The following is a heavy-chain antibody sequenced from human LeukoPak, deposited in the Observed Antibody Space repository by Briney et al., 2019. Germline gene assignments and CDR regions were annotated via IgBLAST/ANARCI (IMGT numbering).Heavy chain of an antibody. CDR2: IYYSGST. Sequence: SETLSLTCTVSGGSISRYYWSWIRQPPGKGLEWIGFIYYSGSTNYNPSLRSRVTISVDTSKNQFSLKLSSVTAADTAVYYCAREGNYYGSGTYYGGAFDIWAKGQWSSSLQ. D-gene: IGHD3-10*01. CDR1: GGSISRYY. CDR3: AREGNYYGSGTYYGGAFDI. J-gene: IGHJ3*02. V-gene: IGHV4-59*01.